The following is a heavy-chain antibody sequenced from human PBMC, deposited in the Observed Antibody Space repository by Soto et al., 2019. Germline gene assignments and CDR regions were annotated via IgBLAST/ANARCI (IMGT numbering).Heavy chain of an antibody. J-gene: IGHJ4*02. Sequence: QVQLQQLGAGLLKPSETLSLTCAVYGGSFSGYYWSWIRQPPGKGLEWIGEINHSGSTNYNPSLKSRVTIAVDTSNNQFALKLSSVTAEDTAVYYCARGLKVDYGDHTGPWYFDYWGQGTLVTVSS. V-gene: IGHV4-34*01. CDR1: GGSFSGYY. CDR3: ARGLKVDYGDHTGPWYFDY. CDR2: INHSGST. D-gene: IGHD4-17*01.